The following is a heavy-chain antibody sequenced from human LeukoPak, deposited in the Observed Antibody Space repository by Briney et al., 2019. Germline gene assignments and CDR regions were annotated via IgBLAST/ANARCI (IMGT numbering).Heavy chain of an antibody. Sequence: PGGSLRLSCAASGITFSNYGMHWARQAPGKGLEWVAVISDDGGNLHYADSVKGRFTISRDNSKNTLILHMNSLRAEDTAVYYCARGSSGYPRYFDYWGQGTLVTVSS. D-gene: IGHD3-22*01. V-gene: IGHV3-30*03. CDR3: ARGSSGYPRYFDY. CDR1: GITFSNYG. CDR2: ISDDGGNL. J-gene: IGHJ4*02.